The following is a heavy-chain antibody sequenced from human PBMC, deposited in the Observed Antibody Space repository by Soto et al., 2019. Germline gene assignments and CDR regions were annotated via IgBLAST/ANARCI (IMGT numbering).Heavy chain of an antibody. CDR1: GFTFSNYN. CDR2: ISGTSVYI. V-gene: IGHV3-21*01. J-gene: IGHJ5*02. Sequence: GGSLRLSCAASGFTFSNYNMNWVRQAPGKGLEWVSHISGTSVYIHYADSVKGRFTISRDNAKNSVYLQMDSLRVEDTAVYYCAREGALKPFSSWGQGALVAVSS. CDR3: AREGALKPFSS.